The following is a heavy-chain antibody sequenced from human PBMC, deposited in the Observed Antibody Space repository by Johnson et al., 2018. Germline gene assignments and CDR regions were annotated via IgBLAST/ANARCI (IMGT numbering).Heavy chain of an antibody. CDR3: ARDLRGATGYGMDV. D-gene: IGHD3-3*01. CDR2: ISSSSSYI. Sequence: VQLVESGGGLVKPGGSLRLSCAASGFTFSSYSMNWVRQAPGKGLEWVSSISSSSSYIYYADSVKGRFTLSRDNAKKSLHLQKNSLRAEDTAVYYCARDLRGATGYGMDVWGQGTTVTVSS. CDR1: GFTFSSYS. V-gene: IGHV3-21*01. J-gene: IGHJ6*02.